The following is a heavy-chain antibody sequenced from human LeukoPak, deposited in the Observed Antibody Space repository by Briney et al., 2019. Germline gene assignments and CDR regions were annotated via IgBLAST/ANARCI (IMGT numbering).Heavy chain of an antibody. Sequence: GGSLRLSYAASGFTFSSYAMSWVRQAPGKGLEWVSAISGSGGSTYYADSVKGRFTISRDNSKNTLYLQMNSLRAEGTAVYYCARDPYYYDSSGYPYYFDYWGQGTLVTVSS. CDR1: GFTFSSYA. CDR2: ISGSGGST. D-gene: IGHD3-22*01. V-gene: IGHV3-23*01. CDR3: ARDPYYYDSSGYPYYFDY. J-gene: IGHJ4*02.